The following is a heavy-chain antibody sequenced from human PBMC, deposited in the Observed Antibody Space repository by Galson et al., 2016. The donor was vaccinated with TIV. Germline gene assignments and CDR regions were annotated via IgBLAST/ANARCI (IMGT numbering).Heavy chain of an antibody. CDR2: IYNSGST. Sequence: TLSLTCTVSGGSINSGGFYWTWIRQHPGKGLEWIGYIYNSGSTSYKPSLKIRVTISVDTSTNQFSLILSSVTDADTAVYYCARGADSGCYYQYFHHWGQGTLVTVSS. J-gene: IGHJ1*01. V-gene: IGHV4-31*03. CDR1: GGSINSGGFY. CDR3: ARGADSGCYYQYFHH. D-gene: IGHD1-26*01.